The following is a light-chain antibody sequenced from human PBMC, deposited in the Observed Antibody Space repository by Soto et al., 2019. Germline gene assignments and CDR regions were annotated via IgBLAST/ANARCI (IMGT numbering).Light chain of an antibody. Sequence: EIVMTQSPATLSVSPGERATLYCRASQSVSSNLAWYQQKPGQAPRLLIYGASPRATGIPARFSGSGSGTEFTLTISSLQSEDVAVYYCQQYNNWPRTFGQGTKVEIK. V-gene: IGKV3-15*01. CDR2: GAS. CDR3: QQYNNWPRT. CDR1: QSVSSN. J-gene: IGKJ1*01.